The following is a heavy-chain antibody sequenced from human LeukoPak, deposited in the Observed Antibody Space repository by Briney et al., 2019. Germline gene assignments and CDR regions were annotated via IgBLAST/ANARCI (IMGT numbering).Heavy chain of an antibody. CDR2: ISYDGSNK. V-gene: IGHV3-30-3*01. CDR1: GFTFSSYA. Sequence: GRSLRLSCAASGFTFSSYAMHWVRQAPGKGLEWVAVISYDGSNKYYADSVKGRFTISRDNSKNTLYLQMNSLRTEDTAVYYCARTYSNYDAFDIWGQGTMVTVSS. J-gene: IGHJ3*02. CDR3: ARTYSNYDAFDI. D-gene: IGHD4-11*01.